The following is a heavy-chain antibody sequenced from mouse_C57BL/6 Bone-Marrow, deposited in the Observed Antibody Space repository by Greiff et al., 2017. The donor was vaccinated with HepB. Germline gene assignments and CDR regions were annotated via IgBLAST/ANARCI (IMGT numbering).Heavy chain of an antibody. J-gene: IGHJ3*01. CDR3: ARDGSSGGFAY. D-gene: IGHD1-1*01. CDR2: ISSGSSTI. V-gene: IGHV5-17*01. Sequence: EVKLQESGGGLVKPGGSLKLSCAASGFTFSDYGMHWVRQAPEKGLEWVAYISSGSSTIYYADTVKGRFTISRDNAKNTLFLQMTSLRSEDTAMYYCARDGSSGGFAYWGQGTLVTVSA. CDR1: GFTFSDYG.